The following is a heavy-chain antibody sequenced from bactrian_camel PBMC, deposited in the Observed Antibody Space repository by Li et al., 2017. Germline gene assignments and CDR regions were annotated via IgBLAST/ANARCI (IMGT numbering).Heavy chain of an antibody. CDR2: VSSDGST. D-gene: IGHD2*01. CDR1: GFTFDDFD. CDR3: AKPRAPFVVVRAAARSDYND. J-gene: IGHJ4*01. Sequence: HVQLVESGGGSVQAGGSLRLSCTASGFTFDDFDMGWYRRFPGNECELVSAVSSDGSTYYADSVKGRFTIFQDNAKNTLYLQLNSLKTEDTAMYYCAKPRAPFVVVRAAARSDYNDWGQGTQVTVS. V-gene: IGHV3S55*01.